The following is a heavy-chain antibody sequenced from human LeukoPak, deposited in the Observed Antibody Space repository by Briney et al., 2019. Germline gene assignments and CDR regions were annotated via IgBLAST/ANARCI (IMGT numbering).Heavy chain of an antibody. CDR2: IRYDGSNE. CDR3: AKDRGYNWNYARPFDY. D-gene: IGHD1-7*01. J-gene: IGHJ4*02. V-gene: IGHV3-30*02. CDR1: GFTFSSYG. Sequence: PGGSLRLSCVASGFTFSSYGMHWVRQAPGKGLEWVTFIRYDGSNEHYADCVKGRFTISRDNSKNTLYLQMNSLRGEDTAVYYCAKDRGYNWNYARPFDYWGQGTLVTVSS.